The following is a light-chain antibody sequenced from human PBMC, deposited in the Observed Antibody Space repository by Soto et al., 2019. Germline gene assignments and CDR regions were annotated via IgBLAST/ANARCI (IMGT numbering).Light chain of an antibody. Sequence: QSVLTQPPSASGTPGQRVTISCSGSSSNIGTYTVNWYQQVPGTAPKLLIYSNNQRPSGVPDRFSGSKSGTSASLAISGLQSEDEADYYCTAWDASLNGVIFGGGTKLTVL. CDR2: SNN. CDR1: SSNIGTYT. CDR3: TAWDASLNGVI. J-gene: IGLJ2*01. V-gene: IGLV1-44*01.